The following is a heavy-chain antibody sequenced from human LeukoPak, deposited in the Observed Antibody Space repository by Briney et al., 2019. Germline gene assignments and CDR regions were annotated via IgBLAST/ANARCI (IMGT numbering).Heavy chain of an antibody. J-gene: IGHJ4*02. CDR2: ISGSGGST. Sequence: GGSLRLSCAASGFTFSSYAMSWVRQAPGKGLEWVSAISGSGGSTYYADSVKGRFTISRDNSKNTLYLQMNSLRAEDTAVHYCAKFPGYCSGGSCYIYFDYWGQGTLVTVSS. CDR1: GFTFSSYA. CDR3: AKFPGYCSGGSCYIYFDY. V-gene: IGHV3-23*01. D-gene: IGHD2-15*01.